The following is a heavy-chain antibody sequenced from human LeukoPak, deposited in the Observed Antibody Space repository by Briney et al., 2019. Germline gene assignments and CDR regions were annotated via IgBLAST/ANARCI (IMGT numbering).Heavy chain of an antibody. CDR1: GYTFTSYA. CDR2: INAGNGNT. CDR3: ARGDGDDLFFDY. D-gene: IGHD4-17*01. J-gene: IGHJ4*02. V-gene: IGHV1-3*01. Sequence: GASVKVSCKASGYTFTSYAMHWVRQAPGQRHEWMGWINAGNGNTKYSQKFQGRVTITRDTSASTAYMELSSLRSEDTAVYYCARGDGDDLFFDYWGQGTLVTVSS.